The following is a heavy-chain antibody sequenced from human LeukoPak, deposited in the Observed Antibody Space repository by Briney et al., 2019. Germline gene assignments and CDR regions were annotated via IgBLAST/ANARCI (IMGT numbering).Heavy chain of an antibody. J-gene: IGHJ4*02. CDR3: ASQVIVGATSFDY. CDR1: XGSISSYY. D-gene: IGHD1-26*01. Sequence: SETXSLTCXVSXGSISSYYWSWIRQPAGKGLEWIGRIYTSGSTNYNPSLKSRVTMSVDTSKNQFSLKLSSVTAADTAVYYCASQVIVGATSFDYWGQGTLVTVSS. CDR2: IYTSGST. V-gene: IGHV4-4*07.